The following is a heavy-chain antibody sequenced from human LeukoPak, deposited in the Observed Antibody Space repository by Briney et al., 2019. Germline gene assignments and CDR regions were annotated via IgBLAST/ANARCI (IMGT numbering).Heavy chain of an antibody. CDR2: IGDSGRYT. J-gene: IGHJ3*02. CDR3: AGGTVISGQRDGAFHI. Sequence: GGSLRLSCTASGFIFSSYAMSWVRQAPGKGLEWVSAIGDSGRYTYYADSVEGRFTISRDNSKNTLYLHMNSLRAEDTAVYFCAGGTVISGQRDGAFHIWGQGTMVTVSS. CDR1: GFIFSSYA. D-gene: IGHD2-21*01. V-gene: IGHV3-23*01.